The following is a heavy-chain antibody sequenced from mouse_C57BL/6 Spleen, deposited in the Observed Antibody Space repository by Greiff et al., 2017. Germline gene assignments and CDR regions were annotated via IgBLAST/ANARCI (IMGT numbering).Heavy chain of an antibody. D-gene: IGHD2-2*01. Sequence: EVKLMESGGDLVKPGGSLKLSCAASGFTFSSYGISWVRQTPDKRLEWVATISSGGSYTYYPDSVTGRFTISRDNAKNTLDLQRSSLQSEDTAMYYCASEYGYDGGYAMDYWGQGTSVTVSS. J-gene: IGHJ4*01. CDR3: ASEYGYDGGYAMDY. CDR2: ISSGGSYT. V-gene: IGHV5-6*01. CDR1: GFTFSSYG.